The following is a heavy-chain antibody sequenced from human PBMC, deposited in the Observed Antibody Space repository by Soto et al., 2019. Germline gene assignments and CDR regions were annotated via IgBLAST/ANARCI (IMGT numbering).Heavy chain of an antibody. CDR2: IIPFSGTA. V-gene: IGHV1-69*06. Sequence: QVQLVQSGAEVKKPGSSVKVSCKASEDTLSSYAISWVRQAPGQGLEWMGGIIPFSGTANYAQKFQGRVTIPGDKSTSTAYMELSSLRSEDTALYYCVREGYYDISGYSPGWFDPWGQGTLVTVSS. D-gene: IGHD3-22*01. J-gene: IGHJ5*02. CDR3: VREGYYDISGYSPGWFDP. CDR1: EDTLSSYA.